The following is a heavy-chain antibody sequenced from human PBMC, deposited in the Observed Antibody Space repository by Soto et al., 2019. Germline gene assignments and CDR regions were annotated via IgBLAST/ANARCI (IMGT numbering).Heavy chain of an antibody. J-gene: IGHJ1*01. Sequence: EVQLVESGGGLVQPGGSLRLSCAASGFTFSSYWMSWVRQAPGKGLEWVANIKQDGSEKYYVDSVKGRFTISRDNAKNSLYLQMNGLRAEDTAVYYCARGPPYDYIWGSYSTHEYFQHWGQGTLVTVSS. D-gene: IGHD3-16*01. CDR3: ARGPPYDYIWGSYSTHEYFQH. V-gene: IGHV3-7*01. CDR2: IKQDGSEK. CDR1: GFTFSSYW.